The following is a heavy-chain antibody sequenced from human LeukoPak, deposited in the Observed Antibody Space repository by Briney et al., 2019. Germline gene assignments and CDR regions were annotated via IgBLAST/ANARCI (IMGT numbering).Heavy chain of an antibody. CDR2: ISSSSSYI. D-gene: IGHD4-23*01. CDR1: GFTFSSYS. J-gene: IGHJ4*02. CDR3: AREDDYGGYTRGGFDY. V-gene: IGHV3-21*01. Sequence: KPGGSLRLSCAVSGFTFSSYSMNWVRQAPGKGLEWVSSISSSSSYIYYADSVKGRFTISRDNAKNSLYLQMNSLRAEDTAVYYCAREDDYGGYTRGGFDYWGQGTLVTVSS.